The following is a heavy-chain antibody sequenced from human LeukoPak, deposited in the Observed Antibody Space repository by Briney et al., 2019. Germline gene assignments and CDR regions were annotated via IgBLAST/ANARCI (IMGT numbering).Heavy chain of an antibody. CDR1: GFTVSSKY. Sequence: GGSLRLSCVASGFTVSSKYMSWVRQAPGKGLEWVAVIYTGDTTYYADSVKGRFTISRDNSKNTVYLQMNSLRVEDTAVYYCAGDSYGWDYFDYWGQGTLVTVSS. V-gene: IGHV3-66*01. J-gene: IGHJ4*02. D-gene: IGHD5-18*01. CDR2: IYTGDTT. CDR3: AGDSYGWDYFDY.